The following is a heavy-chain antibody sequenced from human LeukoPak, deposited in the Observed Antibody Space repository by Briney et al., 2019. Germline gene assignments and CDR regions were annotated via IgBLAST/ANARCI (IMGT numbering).Heavy chain of an antibody. CDR1: GGSFSGYY. Sequence: SETLSLTCAVYGGSFSGYYWSWIRQPPGKGLEWIEEINHSGSTNYNPSLKSRVTISVDTSKNQFSLKLSSVTAADTAVYYCARGYYGSGSYAYNWFDPWGQGTLVTVSS. CDR3: ARGYYGSGSYAYNWFDP. D-gene: IGHD3-10*01. CDR2: INHSGST. J-gene: IGHJ5*02. V-gene: IGHV4-34*01.